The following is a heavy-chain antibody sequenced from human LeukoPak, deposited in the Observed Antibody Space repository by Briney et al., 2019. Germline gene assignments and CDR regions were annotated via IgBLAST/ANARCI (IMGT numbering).Heavy chain of an antibody. CDR2: ISGSGGTT. J-gene: IGHJ6*02. CDR1: GFTFNNYA. CDR3: AKVSGGGLYYDGMDV. D-gene: IGHD1-14*01. V-gene: IGHV3-23*01. Sequence: GGSLRLSCEASGFTFNNYAMNLVRQAPGKGLEWVSVISGSGGTTYYAGSVKGRFTISRDSSKNTLYPQMNSLRAEDTAVYYCAKVSGGGLYYDGMDVWGQGTTVTVSS.